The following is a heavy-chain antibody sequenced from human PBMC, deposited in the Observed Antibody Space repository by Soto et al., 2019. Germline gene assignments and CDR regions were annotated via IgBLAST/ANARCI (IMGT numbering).Heavy chain of an antibody. V-gene: IGHV3-9*01. CDR1: GFTFNDYA. Sequence: EVQLVESGGGLVQPGRSLRLSCAASGFTFNDYAMHWVRQAPGKGLEWVSGISWNSNNIDYADSVKGRFTISRDNAKNSLYLQMNSLRVEDTAFYYCAKDPSSSWNFPDYWGQGTLVTVSS. CDR2: ISWNSNNI. D-gene: IGHD6-13*01. CDR3: AKDPSSSWNFPDY. J-gene: IGHJ4*02.